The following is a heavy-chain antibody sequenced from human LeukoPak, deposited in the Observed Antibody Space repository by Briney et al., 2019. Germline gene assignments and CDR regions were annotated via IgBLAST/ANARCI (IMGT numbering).Heavy chain of an antibody. Sequence: SETLSLTCAVYGGSFSGYYWTWIRQPAGKGLEWIGRIYTSGSTNYNPSLKSRVTMSVDTSKNQFSLKLSTVTAADTAVYYCARGGGTVDYWGQGTLVTVSS. CDR3: ARGGGTVDY. J-gene: IGHJ4*02. CDR2: IYTSGST. CDR1: GGSFSGYY. V-gene: IGHV4-59*10.